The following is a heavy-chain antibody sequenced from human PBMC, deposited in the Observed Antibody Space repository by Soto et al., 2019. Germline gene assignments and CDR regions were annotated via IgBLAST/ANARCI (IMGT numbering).Heavy chain of an antibody. Sequence: GWSLRLSCAASGFTISGKKYVAWVRQAPGKGLEWLSALYDLDGSFYAASVKGRFTTSSDSSKTTVYLRMNDLRPDDTAVYYCATWHEREHDYDVCGQGTTVTVSS. CDR1: GFTISGKKY. J-gene: IGHJ3*01. CDR3: ATWHEREHDYDV. CDR2: LYDLDGS. V-gene: IGHV3-53*01. D-gene: IGHD1-1*01.